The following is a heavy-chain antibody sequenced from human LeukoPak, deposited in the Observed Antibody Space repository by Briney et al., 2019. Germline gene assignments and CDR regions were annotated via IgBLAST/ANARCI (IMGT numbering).Heavy chain of an antibody. CDR3: ARGAAPTRRFNHYSKDNWFDP. CDR2: ISAYNSNT. J-gene: IGHJ5*02. CDR1: GYTFTSYG. V-gene: IGHV1-18*01. D-gene: IGHD1-14*01. Sequence: ASVKVSCKASGYTFTSYGISWVRQAPGQGLEWMGWISAYNSNTNYAQKLQGRVTITADKSTSTAYMELSSLRSEDTAVYYCARGAAPTRRFNHYSKDNWFDPWGQGTLVTVSS.